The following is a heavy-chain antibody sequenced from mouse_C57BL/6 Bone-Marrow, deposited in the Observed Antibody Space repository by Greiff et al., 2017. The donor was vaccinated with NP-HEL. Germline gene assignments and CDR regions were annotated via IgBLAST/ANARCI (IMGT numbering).Heavy chain of an antibody. V-gene: IGHV2-9-1*01. CDR3: ARKYYSNYRNYAMDY. J-gene: IGHJ4*01. D-gene: IGHD2-5*01. CDR2: IWTGGGT. Sequence: QVQLQQSGPGLVAPSQSLSITCTVSGFSLTSYAISWVRQPPGKGLEWLGVIWTGGGTNYNSALKSRLSISKDNSKSQVFLKMNSLQTDDTARYYCARKYYSNYRNYAMDYWGQGTSVTVSS. CDR1: GFSLTSYA.